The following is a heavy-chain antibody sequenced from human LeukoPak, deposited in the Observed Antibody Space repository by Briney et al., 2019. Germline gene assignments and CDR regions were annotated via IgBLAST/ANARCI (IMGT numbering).Heavy chain of an antibody. CDR1: GYTFTGYY. Sequence: ASVKVSCKASGYTFTGYYMHWVRQAPGQGLEWMGWINPNSGGTNYAQKFQGRVTMTRDTSISTAYMELSRLRSDDTAVYYCARDLVYYGSGSYREYWGQGTLVTVSS. J-gene: IGHJ4*02. CDR2: INPNSGGT. CDR3: ARDLVYYGSGSYREY. D-gene: IGHD3-10*01. V-gene: IGHV1-2*02.